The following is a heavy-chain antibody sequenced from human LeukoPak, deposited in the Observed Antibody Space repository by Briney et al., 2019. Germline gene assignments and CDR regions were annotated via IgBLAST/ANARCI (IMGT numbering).Heavy chain of an antibody. V-gene: IGHV3-21*01. CDR1: GFTFSSYS. CDR3: ARERLRYSSSLGYGMDV. D-gene: IGHD6-6*01. Sequence: PGGSLRLSCAASGFTFSSYSMNWVRQAPGKGLEWVSSISSSSSYIYYADSVKGRFTISRDNAKNSLYLQMNSLRAEDTAVYYCARERLRYSSSLGYGMDVWGQGTTVTVSS. CDR2: ISSSSSYI. J-gene: IGHJ6*02.